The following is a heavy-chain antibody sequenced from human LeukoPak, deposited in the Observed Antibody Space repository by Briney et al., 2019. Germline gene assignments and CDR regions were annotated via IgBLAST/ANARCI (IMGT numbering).Heavy chain of an antibody. V-gene: IGHV3-7*01. CDR1: GFTFNNYW. CDR3: ARDGYSSGWWDY. D-gene: IGHD6-19*01. Sequence: QPGGSLRLSCAASGFTFNNYWMSWVRQSPGKGLEWVANIKHDEIEKYYVDSVKGRFTISRDNAKNSLFLQMNSLRAEDTAVYYCARDGYSSGWWDYWGQGTLVTVSS. CDR2: IKHDEIEK. J-gene: IGHJ4*02.